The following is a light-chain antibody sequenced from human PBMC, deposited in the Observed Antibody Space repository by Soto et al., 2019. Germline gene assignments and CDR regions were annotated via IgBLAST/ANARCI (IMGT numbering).Light chain of an antibody. J-gene: IGLJ1*01. CDR1: SGDVGGHNY. CDR3: TSYTRSATPYI. V-gene: IGLV2-14*01. CDR2: EVT. Sequence: QPARTQPASVSGSPGQSITISCTGTSGDVGGHNYVSWYQQHPGKAPKLIIYEVTNRPSGVSNRFSGSKSGNTASLTISGLQAEDEADYYCTSYTRSATPYIYGSGTKVTVL.